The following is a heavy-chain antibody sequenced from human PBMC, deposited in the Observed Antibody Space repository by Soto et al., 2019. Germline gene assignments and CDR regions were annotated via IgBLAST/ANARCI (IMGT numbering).Heavy chain of an antibody. Sequence: LSLTCTVSGGSVSNFYWNWIRQPAGKRLEWIGRIYTSGSTNYNPSLRSRVTMSIDTSRNQFSLKLNSVTAADTAVYYCARSSHKESWFDPWGQGTLVTVSS. J-gene: IGHJ5*02. CDR2: IYTSGST. CDR1: GGSVSNFY. D-gene: IGHD6-13*01. V-gene: IGHV4-4*07. CDR3: ARSSHKESWFDP.